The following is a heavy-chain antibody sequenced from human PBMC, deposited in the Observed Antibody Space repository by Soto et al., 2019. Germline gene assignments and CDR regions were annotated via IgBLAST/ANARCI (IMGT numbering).Heavy chain of an antibody. J-gene: IGHJ6*02. D-gene: IGHD1-26*01. CDR2: MNPNSGNT. Sequence: GASVKVACKVSGDTFPGYYMHWVRQAPGQGPEWMGWMNPNSGNTGYAQKFQGRVPMTLNTSISTAYMELSSLRSEDTAVYYCPRGGGDISGSYRAYDYHYGMDFWGQGTTVTVSS. CDR1: GDTFPGYY. V-gene: IGHV1-8*02. CDR3: PRGGGDISGSYRAYDYHYGMDF.